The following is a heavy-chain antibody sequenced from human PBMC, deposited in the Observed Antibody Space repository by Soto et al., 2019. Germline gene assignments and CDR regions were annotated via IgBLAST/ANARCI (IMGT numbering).Heavy chain of an antibody. CDR1: GFNFSNYS. CDR3: ARLCSTTSCYDYYGMDV. V-gene: IGHV3-21*01. J-gene: IGHJ6*02. Sequence: SLRLSCAASGFNFSNYSMIWVRQAPGKGLKWVSLISSSSTNIYYADSVKGRFTISRDNANYSVNLQMNSLRAEDTAVYYCARLCSTTSCYDYYGMDVWGQGTTVTVSS. CDR2: ISSSSTNI. D-gene: IGHD2-2*01.